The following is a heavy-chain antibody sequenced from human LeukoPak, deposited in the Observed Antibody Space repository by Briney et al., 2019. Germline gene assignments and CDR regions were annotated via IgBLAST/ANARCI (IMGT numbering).Heavy chain of an antibody. CDR2: ISGSGGST. V-gene: IGHV3-23*01. CDR1: GFTFSSYA. CDR3: AKDPRYTSSSVRIYYYYYVEV. D-gene: IGHD6-6*01. J-gene: IGHJ6*03. Sequence: GGFLRLSCAASGFTFSSYAMSWVRQAPGKGLEWVSAISGSGGSTYYADSVKGRFTISRDNSKNTLYLQMNSLRAEDTALYNFAKDPRYTSSSVRIYYYYYVEVGGEGTTFTVSS.